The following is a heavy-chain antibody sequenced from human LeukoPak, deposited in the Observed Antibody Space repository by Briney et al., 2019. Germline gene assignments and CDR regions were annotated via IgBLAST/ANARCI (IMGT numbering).Heavy chain of an antibody. CDR2: ISSSSSYI. D-gene: IGHD5-12*01. Sequence: GGSLRLSCAASGFTFSSYSMNWVRQAPGKGLEWVSSISSSSSYIYYADSVKGRFTISRDNAKNSLYLQMNSLRAEDTAVYYCARDRGYGGYEEAGCWGQGTLVTVSS. CDR3: ARDRGYGGYEEAGC. CDR1: GFTFSSYS. V-gene: IGHV3-21*01. J-gene: IGHJ4*02.